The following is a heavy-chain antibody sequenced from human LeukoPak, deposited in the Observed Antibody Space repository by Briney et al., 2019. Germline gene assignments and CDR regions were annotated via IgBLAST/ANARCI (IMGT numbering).Heavy chain of an antibody. CDR1: GYTFTNYD. Sequence: GAPVKVSCKASGYTFTNYDINWVRQATGQGLEWMGWMGSNSGDTGYAQKFQDRVTMTRDTFISTAYMELNNVRSEDTAVYYCVRGPPNWGFDYWGQGTLVTVSS. D-gene: IGHD7-27*01. CDR2: MGSNSGDT. J-gene: IGHJ4*02. CDR3: VRGPPNWGFDY. V-gene: IGHV1-8*01.